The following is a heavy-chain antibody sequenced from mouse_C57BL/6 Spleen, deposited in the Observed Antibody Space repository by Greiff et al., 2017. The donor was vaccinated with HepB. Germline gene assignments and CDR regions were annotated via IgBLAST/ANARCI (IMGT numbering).Heavy chain of an antibody. Sequence: QVQLQQSGAELARPGASVKMSCKASGYTFTSYTMHWVKQRPGQGLEWIGYINPSSGYTKYNQKFKDKATLTADKSSSTAYMQLSSLTSEYSAVYYCASNSNYFAYWGQGTLVTVSA. V-gene: IGHV1-4*01. CDR1: GYTFTSYT. J-gene: IGHJ3*01. CDR2: INPSSGYT. D-gene: IGHD2-5*01. CDR3: ASNSNYFAY.